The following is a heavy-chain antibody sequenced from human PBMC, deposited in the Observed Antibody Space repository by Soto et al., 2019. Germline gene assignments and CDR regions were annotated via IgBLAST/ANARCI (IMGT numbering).Heavy chain of an antibody. V-gene: IGHV1-2*02. CDR2: IGPESGAT. CDR3: GRGRSGQIVVFY. CDR1: GYTFTGHY. Sequence: ASVKVSCKASGYTFTGHYIHWVRQAPEQGPEWMGEIGPESGATRYAQKFQGRVTMTRDMSITTVYMELNNLSPDDTAVYYCGRGRSGQIVVFYWGQGTPVTVPQ. J-gene: IGHJ4*02. D-gene: IGHD5-12*01.